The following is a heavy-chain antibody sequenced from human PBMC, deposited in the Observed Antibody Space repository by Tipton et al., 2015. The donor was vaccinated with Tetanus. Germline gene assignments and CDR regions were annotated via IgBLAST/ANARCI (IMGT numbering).Heavy chain of an antibody. CDR3: ARRGRSSSSWGFDP. D-gene: IGHD6-6*01. J-gene: IGHJ5*02. CDR1: GGTFSSYA. V-gene: IGHV1-69*04. CDR2: IIPILGIA. Sequence: QSGAEVKKPGSSVKVSCKASGGTFSSYAISWVRQAPGQGLEWMGRIIPILGIANYAQKFQGRVTITADKSTSTAYMELSSLRSEDTAVYYCARRGRSSSSWGFDPWGQGTLVTVSS.